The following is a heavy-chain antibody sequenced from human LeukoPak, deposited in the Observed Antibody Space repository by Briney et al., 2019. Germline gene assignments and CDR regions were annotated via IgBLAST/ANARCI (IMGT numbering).Heavy chain of an antibody. D-gene: IGHD2-2*01. CDR2: ISGGGDTT. V-gene: IGHV3-23*01. J-gene: IGHJ4*02. CDR3: AKLGEKGYCSSTSCRMDYFDY. CDR1: GFIFSSYA. Sequence: GGSLRLSCAASGFIFSSYAMSWVRQAPGKGLEWVSVISGGGDTTYYADSVKGRFTISRDNAKNTLFLQMNSLRAEDTAVYYCAKLGEKGYCSSTSCRMDYFDYWGQGTLVTVSS.